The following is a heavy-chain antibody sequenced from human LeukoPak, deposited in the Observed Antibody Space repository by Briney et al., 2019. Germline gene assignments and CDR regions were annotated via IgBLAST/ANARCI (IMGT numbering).Heavy chain of an antibody. CDR2: IFSST. Sequence: GGSLRLSCTVSGFTVSSNSMSWVRQAPGKGLEWVSFIFSSTHYSDSVKGRFTISRDNSKNTLYLQMNSLRAEDTAVYYCHCSGGNCYTPWGQGTLVTVSS. D-gene: IGHD2-15*01. J-gene: IGHJ5*02. V-gene: IGHV3-53*01. CDR1: GFTVSSNS. CDR3: HCSGGNCYTP.